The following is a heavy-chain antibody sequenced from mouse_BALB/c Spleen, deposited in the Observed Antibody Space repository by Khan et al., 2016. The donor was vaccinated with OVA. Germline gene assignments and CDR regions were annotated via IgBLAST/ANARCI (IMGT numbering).Heavy chain of an antibody. Sequence: VQLQQSGPELVRPGASVKISCTASGHSFTGYFMNWVMQSHGKSLEWIGRINPHIGETFYNQRFKDKATLTVDESSSTAHMELRSLASEDSAVYYCTRIYRSDFDYWGQGTTLTVSS. CDR3: TRIYRSDFDY. D-gene: IGHD1-1*01. CDR2: INPHIGET. J-gene: IGHJ2*01. CDR1: GHSFTGYF. V-gene: IGHV1-20*02.